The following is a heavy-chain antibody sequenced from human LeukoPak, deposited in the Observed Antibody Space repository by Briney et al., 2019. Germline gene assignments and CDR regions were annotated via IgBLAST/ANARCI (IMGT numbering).Heavy chain of an antibody. CDR3: ARGPYYYDLDY. Sequence: PSETLSLTCTVSGGSISSYYWSWIRQPPGKGLEWIGYIYYIGSTNYNPSLKSRVTISADTSKNQCSLRLSSVTAADTAVYYCARGPYYYDLDYWGQGTLVTVSS. J-gene: IGHJ4*02. CDR2: IYYIGST. D-gene: IGHD3-22*01. V-gene: IGHV4-59*01. CDR1: GGSISSYY.